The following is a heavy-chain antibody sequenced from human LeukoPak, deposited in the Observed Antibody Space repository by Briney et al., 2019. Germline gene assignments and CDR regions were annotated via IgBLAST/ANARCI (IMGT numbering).Heavy chain of an antibody. J-gene: IGHJ4*02. Sequence: KSSETLSLTCTVSGGSISSYYWSWIRQPPGKGLEWIGYIYYSGSTNYNPSLKSRVTISVDTSKNQFSLKLSSVTAADTAVYYCARAGKGDYVWGSYRYTDYYFGYWGQGTLVTVSS. CDR3: ARAGKGDYVWGSYRYTDYYFGY. V-gene: IGHV4-59*01. D-gene: IGHD3-16*02. CDR1: GGSISSYY. CDR2: IYYSGST.